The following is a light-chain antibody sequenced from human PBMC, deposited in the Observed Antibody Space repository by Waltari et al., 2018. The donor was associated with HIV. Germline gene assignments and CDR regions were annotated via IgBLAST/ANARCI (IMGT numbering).Light chain of an antibody. CDR2: WAS. Sequence: DIVMTQSPDSLAVSLGERVTINCQSSQSVLYSSNSKNYLAWYQQKPGQPPKLLIYWASTRESGVPDRFSGSGSGTDFTLTISSLQAEDVAVYYCQQYYSTPRTFGGGTKVEIK. V-gene: IGKV4-1*01. CDR1: QSVLYSSNSKNY. J-gene: IGKJ4*01. CDR3: QQYYSTPRT.